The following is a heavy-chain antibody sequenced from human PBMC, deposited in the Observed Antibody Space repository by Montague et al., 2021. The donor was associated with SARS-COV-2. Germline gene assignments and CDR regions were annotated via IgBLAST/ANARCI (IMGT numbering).Heavy chain of an antibody. CDR1: GSSVRSYY. J-gene: IGHJ4*02. D-gene: IGHD4-17*01. Sequence: SETLSLTCIVSGSSVRSYYWSWIRQPPGKGLEWIGYIYDSGSTNYNPSLKSRVTISVDTSKNQFSLKLSSVTAAGTAVYYCARENTVTTFGGPYYIDSWGQGTLVTASA. CDR3: ARENTVTTFGGPYYIDS. CDR2: IYDSGST. V-gene: IGHV4-59*02.